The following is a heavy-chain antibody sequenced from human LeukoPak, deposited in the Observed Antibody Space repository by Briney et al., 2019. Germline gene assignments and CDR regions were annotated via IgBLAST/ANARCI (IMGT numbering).Heavy chain of an antibody. CDR1: GFTFISYG. D-gene: IGHD3-3*01. V-gene: IGHV3-23*01. CDR3: ARFLRRGTFDY. Sequence: GGTLRLSCAASGFTFISYGMSWVRQAPGKGLEWVSAISGSGGSTHYADSVKGRFTISRDNAKNSLYLQVNSLRAEDTAVYYCARFLRRGTFDYWGQGTLVTVSS. J-gene: IGHJ4*02. CDR2: ISGSGGST.